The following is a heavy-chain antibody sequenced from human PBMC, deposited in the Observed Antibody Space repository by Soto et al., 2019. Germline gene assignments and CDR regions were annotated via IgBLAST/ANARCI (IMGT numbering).Heavy chain of an antibody. V-gene: IGHV3-21*01. D-gene: IGHD1-20*01. Sequence: EVPLLKSWGVLLRPGGPLTLSCSVAGFPVTNYVINWVSEAPGQGLEWFSSVSKRDYTYYSESVKSRFTIYRVNARNSASLQMDNLRGEETAVSAVKSEASIIIPAEADFWGQGTLVTVSS. J-gene: IGHJ4*02. CDR3: KSEASIIIPAEADF. CDR2: VSKRDYT. CDR1: GFPVTNYV.